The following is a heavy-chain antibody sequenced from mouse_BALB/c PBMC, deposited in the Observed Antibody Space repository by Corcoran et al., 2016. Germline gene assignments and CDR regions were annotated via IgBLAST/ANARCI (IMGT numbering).Heavy chain of an antibody. D-gene: IGHD1-1*01. Sequence: QIQLVQSGPELKKPGATVKISCKASGYTFTNYGLNWVKQAPGKGLTWMGWINTYTGEPTYADDFKGRVAFSLETSASTASLQINNLKNEDTATYFCARSDGSSWCAYWGQGTLVTVSA. V-gene: IGHV9-3-1*01. CDR3: ARSDGSSWCAY. J-gene: IGHJ3*01. CDR2: INTYTGEP. CDR1: GYTFTNYG.